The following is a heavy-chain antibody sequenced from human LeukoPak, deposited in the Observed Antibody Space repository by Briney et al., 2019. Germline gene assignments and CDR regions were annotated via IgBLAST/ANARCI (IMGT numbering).Heavy chain of an antibody. D-gene: IGHD1-14*01. CDR2: ISGSGDST. J-gene: IGHJ6*02. CDR3: VRRAAVRGMDF. Sequence: GGSLRLSCTASGFIFDTHTLTWVRQAPGKGLEWVASISGSGDSTNYGDSVKGRFTISRDDFKRTVHLEMSNLRADDTAMYYCVRRAAVRGMDFWGLGTTVIVSS. CDR1: GFIFDTHT. V-gene: IGHV3-23*01.